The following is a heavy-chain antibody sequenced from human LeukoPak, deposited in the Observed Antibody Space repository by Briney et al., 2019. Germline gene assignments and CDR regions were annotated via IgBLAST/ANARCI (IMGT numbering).Heavy chain of an antibody. V-gene: IGHV3-33*06. D-gene: IGHD2-15*01. Sequence: GRSLRLSCAASGFTFSSYGMHWVRQAPGKGLEWVAVIWYDGSNKYYADSVKGRFTISRDNSKNTLYLQMNSLRAEDTAVYYCAKDLGYCSGGSCYSDAFDIWGQGTMVTVSS. CDR2: IWYDGSNK. CDR3: AKDLGYCSGGSCYSDAFDI. CDR1: GFTFSSYG. J-gene: IGHJ3*02.